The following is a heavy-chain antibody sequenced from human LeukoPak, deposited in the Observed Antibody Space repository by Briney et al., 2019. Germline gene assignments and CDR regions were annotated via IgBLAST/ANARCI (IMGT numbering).Heavy chain of an antibody. CDR3: VRESEYYFDHSASFDY. CDR1: GFTFTAYL. V-gene: IGHV3-30-3*01. CDR2: MSSDGNAM. D-gene: IGHD3-22*01. J-gene: IGHJ4*02. Sequence: GGSLRLSCAASGFTFTAYLTHWVRQAPGKGLEWVAVMSSDGNAMFYADSVKGRFTISRDNSKNTLYLQMNSLRAEDTAVYYCVRESEYYFDHSASFDYWGQGTLVTVSS.